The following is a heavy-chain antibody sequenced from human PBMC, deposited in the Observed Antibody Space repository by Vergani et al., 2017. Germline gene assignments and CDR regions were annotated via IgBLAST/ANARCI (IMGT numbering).Heavy chain of an antibody. Sequence: QVQLVESGGGVVQPGRSLRLSCAASGFTFSSYGMHWVRQAPGKGLEWVAVISYDGSNKYYADSVKGRFTISRDNSKNTLYLQMNSLRAEDTAVYYCAKSVEGFDAFDIWGQGTMVTVSS. J-gene: IGHJ3*02. CDR2: ISYDGSNK. V-gene: IGHV3-30*18. CDR3: AKSVEGFDAFDI. CDR1: GFTFSSYG.